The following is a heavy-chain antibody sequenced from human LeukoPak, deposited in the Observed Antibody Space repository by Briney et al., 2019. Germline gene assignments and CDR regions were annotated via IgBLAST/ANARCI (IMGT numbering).Heavy chain of an antibody. D-gene: IGHD2-21*01. J-gene: IGHJ3*02. CDR1: GGTFSSYA. V-gene: IGHV1-2*02. CDR2: INPNSGGT. Sequence: GASVKVSCKASGGTFSSYAISWVRQAPGQGLEWMGWINPNSGGTNYAQKFQGRVTMTRDTSISTAYMELSRLRSDDTAVYYCARGPYIWAFDIWGQGTMVTVSS. CDR3: ARGPYIWAFDI.